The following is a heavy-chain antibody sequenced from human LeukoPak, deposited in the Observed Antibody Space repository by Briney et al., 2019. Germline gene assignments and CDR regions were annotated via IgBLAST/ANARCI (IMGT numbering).Heavy chain of an antibody. CDR3: ARDLVHSSSWYGNFDY. V-gene: IGHV1-69*06. D-gene: IGHD6-13*01. Sequence: VASVKVSCKASGGTFSSYAISWVRQAPGQGLEWMGGIIPIFSTANYAQKFQGRVTITADKSTSTAYMELSSLRSEDTAVYYCARDLVHSSSWYGNFDYWGQGTLVTVSS. J-gene: IGHJ4*02. CDR1: GGTFSSYA. CDR2: IIPIFSTA.